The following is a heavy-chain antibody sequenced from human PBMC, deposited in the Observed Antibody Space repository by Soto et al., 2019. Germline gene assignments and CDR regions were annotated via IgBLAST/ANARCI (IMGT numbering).Heavy chain of an antibody. CDR3: ARKPMAAKVRGVMAGSGRNWFDP. V-gene: IGHV4-39*01. J-gene: IGHJ5*02. CDR2: IYYSGST. D-gene: IGHD3-10*01. CDR1: GGSISSSSYY. Sequence: QLQLQESGPGLVKPSETLSLTCTVSGGSISSSSYYWGWIRQPPGKGLEWIGSIYYSGSTYYNPSLKSRVTISVDTSKNQFSLKLSSVTAADTAVYYCARKPMAAKVRGVMAGSGRNWFDPWGQGTLVTVSS.